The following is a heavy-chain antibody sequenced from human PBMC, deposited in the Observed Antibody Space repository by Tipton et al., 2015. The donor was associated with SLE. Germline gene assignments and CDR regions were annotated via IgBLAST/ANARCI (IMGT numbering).Heavy chain of an antibody. CDR3: AKDERRGYSYRGAFDI. CDR1: GFTFSSYA. V-gene: IGHV3-23*01. D-gene: IGHD5-18*01. Sequence: SLRLSCAASGFTFSSYAMSWVRQAPGKGLEWVSVISGSGGSTYNADSVKGRFTISRDNSKNTLYLQMNSLRAEDTAVDYCAKDERRGYSYRGAFDIWGQGTMVTVSS. CDR2: ISGSGGST. J-gene: IGHJ3*02.